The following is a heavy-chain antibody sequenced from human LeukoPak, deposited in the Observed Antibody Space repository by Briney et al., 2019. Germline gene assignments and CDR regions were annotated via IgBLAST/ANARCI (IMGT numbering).Heavy chain of an antibody. J-gene: IGHJ4*02. CDR2: IYYSGST. CDR3: ARGRRSHYYDSSGYSYFDY. V-gene: IGHV4-59*01. Sequence: PSETLSLTCAVYGGSFSGYYWSWIRQPPGKGLEWIGYIYYSGSTNYNPSLKSRVTISVDTSKNQFSLKLSSVTAADTAVYYCARGRRSHYYDSSGYSYFDYWGQGTLVTVSS. CDR1: GGSFSGYY. D-gene: IGHD3-22*01.